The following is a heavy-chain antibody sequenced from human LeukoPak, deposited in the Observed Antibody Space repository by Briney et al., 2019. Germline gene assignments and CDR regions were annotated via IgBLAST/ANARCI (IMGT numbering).Heavy chain of an antibody. CDR2: ISGDGGST. CDR3: AKDLRYYGTSGYYYSAEYFQH. CDR1: GFTFDDYA. Sequence: GGSLRLSCAASGFTFDDYAMHWVRQAPGKGLEWVSLISGDGGSTYYADSVKGRFTISRDNSKNSLYLQMNSLRNEDTALYYCAKDLRYYGTSGYYYSAEYFQHWGQGTLVTVSS. V-gene: IGHV3-43*02. D-gene: IGHD3-22*01. J-gene: IGHJ1*01.